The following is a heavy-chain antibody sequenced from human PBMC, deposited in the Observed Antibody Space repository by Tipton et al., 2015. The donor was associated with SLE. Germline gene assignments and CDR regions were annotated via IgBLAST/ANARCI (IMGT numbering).Heavy chain of an antibody. CDR3: ARLQGEMATI. Sequence: LRLSCTVSGGSISSYYWSWIRQPPGKGLEWIGYIYYSGSTNYNPSLKSRVTISVDTSKNQFSLKLSSVTAADTAVYYCARLQGEMATIWGQGTLVTVSS. V-gene: IGHV4-59*01. CDR1: GGSISSYY. J-gene: IGHJ4*02. CDR2: IYYSGST. D-gene: IGHD5-24*01.